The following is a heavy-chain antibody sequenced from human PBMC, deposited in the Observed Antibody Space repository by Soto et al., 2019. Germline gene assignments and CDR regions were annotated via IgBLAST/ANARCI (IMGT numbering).Heavy chain of an antibody. Sequence: QVQLVQSGAEVKKPGSSVKVSCKASGVTFSSETISWVRQAPGQGLEWVAGIIPLFGTANYAQKFQGRVTITADESTTTLYIELSSLRSDDTAVYYCATELGDNPASPFDSWGQGTLVTVSS. D-gene: IGHD2-21*01. CDR3: ATELGDNPASPFDS. CDR2: IIPLFGTA. V-gene: IGHV1-69*01. CDR1: GVTFSSET. J-gene: IGHJ4*02.